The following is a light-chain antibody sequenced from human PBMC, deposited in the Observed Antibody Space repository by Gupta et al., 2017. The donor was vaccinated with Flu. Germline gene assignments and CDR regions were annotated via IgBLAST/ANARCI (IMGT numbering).Light chain of an antibody. CDR1: QSLLHSNGYNY. J-gene: IGKJ2*01. V-gene: IGKV2-28*01. Sequence: EIVMTQSPLSLPVTPGEPASISCRSTQSLLHSNGYNYLDWYLQRPGQPPQLLITLSSRRASGVPDRFSGSGSGKDFTLTIDRVEAEDVGVYYCIQALQTPYTFGQGTKLDIK. CDR3: IQALQTPYT. CDR2: LSS.